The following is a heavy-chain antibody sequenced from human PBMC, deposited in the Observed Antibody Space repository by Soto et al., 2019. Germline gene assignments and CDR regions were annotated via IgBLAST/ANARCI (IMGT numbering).Heavy chain of an antibody. V-gene: IGHV2-5*02. CDR2: IYWDDDK. CDR3: ARKRGRPDH. Sequence: QITLKESGPTLVKPTQTLTLTCTFSGFSLSTSGVGVGWIRQPPGKALEWLALIYWDDDKRYSPSLKSRLTITKDTSKNEVILTMTNMDPVDTGTYYCARKRGRPDHWGPGTLVTVSS. J-gene: IGHJ4*02. CDR1: GFSLSTSGVG.